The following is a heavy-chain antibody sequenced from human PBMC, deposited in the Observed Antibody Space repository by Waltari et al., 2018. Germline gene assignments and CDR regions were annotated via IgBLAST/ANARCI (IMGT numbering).Heavy chain of an antibody. J-gene: IGHJ4*02. CDR1: VDSMSSTDW. Sequence: QLQLQESGPGLVKPSGTLSLTCAVSVDSMSSTDWGSWVRQSPGKGLEWIGQVQRSGRTNYNPSFASRVTISIDTSTNHFSLKVTSATAADTAVYFCARDRGRGIYLDSWGQGTLVTVSP. V-gene: IGHV4-4*02. D-gene: IGHD1-1*01. CDR3: ARDRGRGIYLDS. CDR2: VQRSGRT.